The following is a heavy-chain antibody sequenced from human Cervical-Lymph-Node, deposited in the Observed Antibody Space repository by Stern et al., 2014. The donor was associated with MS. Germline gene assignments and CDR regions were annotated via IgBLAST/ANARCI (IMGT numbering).Heavy chain of an antibody. V-gene: IGHV4-31*03. CDR3: ARGAATVTTWFDP. CDR2: IYYSGTT. J-gene: IGHJ5*02. Sequence: QVQLQESGPGLVKPSQTLSLTCTVSGGSINRGGYYWSWIRQHPGKGLEWLGNIYYSGTTYYNPSLKSRITMSVDTSNNQFSLNLSSVSAADTAVYYCARGAATVTTWFDPWGQGTLVTVSS. CDR1: GGSINRGGYY. D-gene: IGHD4-17*01.